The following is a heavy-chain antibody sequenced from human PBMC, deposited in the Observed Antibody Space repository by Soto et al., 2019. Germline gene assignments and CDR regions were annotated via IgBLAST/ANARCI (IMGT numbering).Heavy chain of an antibody. CDR2: ISYDGSNK. Sequence: PGGSLRLSCAASGFTFSSYAMHWVRQAPGKGLEWVAVISYDGSNKYYADSVKGRFTISRDNSKNTLYLQMNSLRAEDTAVYYSARDQTYYDFWSGYYWSYYGMDVWGQGTTVTVSS. J-gene: IGHJ6*02. CDR3: ARDQTYYDFWSGYYWSYYGMDV. CDR1: GFTFSSYA. V-gene: IGHV3-30-3*01. D-gene: IGHD3-3*01.